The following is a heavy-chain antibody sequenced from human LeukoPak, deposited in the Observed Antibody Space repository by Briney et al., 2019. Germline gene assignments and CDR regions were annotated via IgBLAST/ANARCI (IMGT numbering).Heavy chain of an antibody. CDR3: ARRMVSATTHGFDI. J-gene: IGHJ3*02. V-gene: IGHV5-51*01. CDR2: IYPGDSDT. CDR1: GYTFPNYW. Sequence: GESLKISCQGSGYTFPNYWIAWVRHMPGKGLEWMGIIYPGDSDTRYSPSFQGQVTFSADKSISTAYLQWNTLKASDTAMYYCARRMVSATTHGFDIWGQGTMVTVSS. D-gene: IGHD2-8*01.